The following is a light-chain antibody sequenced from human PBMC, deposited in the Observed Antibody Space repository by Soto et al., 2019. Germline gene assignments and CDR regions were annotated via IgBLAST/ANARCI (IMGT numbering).Light chain of an antibody. CDR3: SSYTSSSTLV. V-gene: IGLV2-14*01. J-gene: IGLJ2*01. Sequence: QSMLTQPASVSGAPGQSITISCTGTSSDVGGYNYVSWYQQHPGKAPKLMIYDVSNRPSGVSNRFSGSKSGNTASLTISGLQAEDEADYYCSSYTSSSTLVFGGGTQLT. CDR2: DVS. CDR1: SSDVGGYNY.